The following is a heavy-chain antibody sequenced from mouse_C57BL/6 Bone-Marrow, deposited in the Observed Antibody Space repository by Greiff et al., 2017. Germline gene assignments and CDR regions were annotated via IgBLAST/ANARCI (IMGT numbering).Heavy chain of an antibody. CDR3: AKEGSNYDAPYFDY. D-gene: IGHD2-5*01. Sequence: VQRVESGPGLVQPSQSLSITCTVSGFSLTSYGVHWVRQPPGKGLEWLGVIWSGGSTDYNAAFISRLSISKDNSKSQVFFKMNSLQADDTAIYYCAKEGSNYDAPYFDYWGQGTTLTVSS. V-gene: IGHV2-4*01. CDR2: IWSGGST. CDR1: GFSLTSYG. J-gene: IGHJ2*01.